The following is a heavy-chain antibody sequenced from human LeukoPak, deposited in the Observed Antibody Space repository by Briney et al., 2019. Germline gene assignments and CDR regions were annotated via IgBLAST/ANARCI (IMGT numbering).Heavy chain of an antibody. J-gene: IGHJ4*02. Sequence: SETLSLTCAVYGGSFSGYYWSWIRQPPGKGLEWIGEINNSGSTNYNPSLKRRVTVSVDTSKNQFSLKLSSVTAADTAVYYCARGPEDYYDSSGYSPFDYWGQGTLVTVSS. CDR3: ARGPEDYYDSSGYSPFDY. D-gene: IGHD3-22*01. CDR2: INNSGST. CDR1: GGSFSGYY. V-gene: IGHV4-34*01.